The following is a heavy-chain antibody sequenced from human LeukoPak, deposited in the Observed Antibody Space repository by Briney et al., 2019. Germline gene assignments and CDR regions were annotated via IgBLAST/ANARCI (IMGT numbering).Heavy chain of an antibody. J-gene: IGHJ4*02. V-gene: IGHV3-11*04. CDR2: ISGGGNVV. Sequence: PGGSLRLSCAASGFTFSDYYMSWFRQAPGKGLEWLSYISGGGNVVNYTDSVEGRFTVSRDNAKNSLYLQMDSLRAEDTAIYYCARMPRIVENWGQGTLVTVSS. D-gene: IGHD3-22*01. CDR3: ARMPRIVEN. CDR1: GFTFSDYY.